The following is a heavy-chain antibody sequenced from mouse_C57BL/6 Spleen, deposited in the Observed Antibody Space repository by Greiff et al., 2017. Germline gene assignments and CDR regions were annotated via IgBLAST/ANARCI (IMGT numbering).Heavy chain of an antibody. CDR2: INPNNGGT. CDR3: ARSGLRRRGDAMDY. D-gene: IGHD2-4*01. V-gene: IGHV1-18*01. CDR1: GYTFTDYN. Sequence: EVKLVESGPELVKPGASVKIPCKASGYTFTDYNMDWVKQSHGKSLEWIGDINPNNGGTIYNQKFTGKATLTVDKSSSTAYMELRSLTSNDTAVYYCARSGLRRRGDAMDYWGQGTSVTVSS. J-gene: IGHJ4*01.